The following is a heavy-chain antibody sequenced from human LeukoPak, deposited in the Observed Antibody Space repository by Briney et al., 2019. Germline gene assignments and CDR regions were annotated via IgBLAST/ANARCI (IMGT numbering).Heavy chain of an antibody. V-gene: IGHV3-23*01. Sequence: GGSLRLSCAASGFTFSSYAMSWVRQAPVKGLEWVSAISGSGGSTYYADSVKGRFTISRDNSKNTLYLQMNSLRAEDTAVYYCAKSPSPYYYYYMDVWGKGTTVTVSS. CDR2: ISGSGGST. J-gene: IGHJ6*03. CDR3: AKSPSPYYYYYMDV. CDR1: GFTFSSYA.